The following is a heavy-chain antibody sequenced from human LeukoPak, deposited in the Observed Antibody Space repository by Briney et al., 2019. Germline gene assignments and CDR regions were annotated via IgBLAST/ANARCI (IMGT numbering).Heavy chain of an antibody. J-gene: IGHJ6*02. CDR2: IIPILGIA. V-gene: IGHV1-69*04. Sequence: GASVKVSCKASGYTFTNYGISWVRQAPGQGLEWMGRIIPILGIANYAQKFQGRVTITADKSTSTAYMELSSLRSEDTAVYYCARDLYYDSSGYRRNYYYGMDVWGQGTTVTVSS. D-gene: IGHD3-22*01. CDR3: ARDLYYDSSGYRRNYYYGMDV. CDR1: GYTFTNYG.